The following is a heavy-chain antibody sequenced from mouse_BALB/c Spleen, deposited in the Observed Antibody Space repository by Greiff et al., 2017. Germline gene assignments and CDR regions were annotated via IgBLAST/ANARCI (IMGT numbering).Heavy chain of an antibody. V-gene: IGHV3-2*02. CDR3: AVLTQFHNWYFDV. J-gene: IGHJ1*01. Sequence: EVQLVESGPGLVKPSQSLSLTCTVTGYSITSDYAWNWIRQFPGNKLEWMGYISYSGSTSYNPSLKSRISITRDTSKNQFFLQLNSVTTEDTATYYCAVLTQFHNWYFDVWGAGTTVTVSS. D-gene: IGHD6-1*01. CDR1: GYSITSDYA. CDR2: ISYSGST.